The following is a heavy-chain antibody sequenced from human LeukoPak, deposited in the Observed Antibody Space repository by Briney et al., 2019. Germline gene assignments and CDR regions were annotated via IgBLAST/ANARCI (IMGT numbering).Heavy chain of an antibody. D-gene: IGHD3-22*01. J-gene: IGHJ4*02. V-gene: IGHV1-2*06. CDR2: INPNSGGT. CDR1: GYTFTGYY. Sequence: EASVKVSCKASGYTFTGYYMHWVRQAPGQGLEWMGRINPNSGGTNYAQKFQGRVIMTRDTSISTAYMELSRLRSDDTAFYYCARGDYYDSSGDFYWGQGTLVTVSS. CDR3: ARGDYYDSSGDFY.